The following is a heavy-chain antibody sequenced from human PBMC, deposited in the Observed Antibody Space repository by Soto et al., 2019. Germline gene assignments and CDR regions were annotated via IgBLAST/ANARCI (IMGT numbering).Heavy chain of an antibody. CDR3: AKDPCSGFAMENYFDY. D-gene: IGHD3-10*02. Sequence: EVQLSGSGGGLVQHGGSLRLSCAASGFTFSSYAMSWVRQAPGKGLEWVSAISGSSTSTYYADSVKGRFTISRDNSKNTLYLQMNSLRAEDTAVYYCAKDPCSGFAMENYFDYWGQGTLVTVSS. CDR1: GFTFSSYA. CDR2: ISGSSTST. V-gene: IGHV3-23*01. J-gene: IGHJ4*02.